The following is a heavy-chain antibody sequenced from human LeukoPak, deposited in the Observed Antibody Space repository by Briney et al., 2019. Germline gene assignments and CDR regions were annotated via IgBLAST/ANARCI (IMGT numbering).Heavy chain of an antibody. Sequence: SETLSLTCAVYGGSFSGYYWSWIRRPPGKGLEWIGEINHSGSTNYNPSLKSRVTISVDTSKNQFSLKLSSVTAADTAVYYCARQEWSYGPLSYWGQGTLVTVSS. J-gene: IGHJ4*02. CDR1: GGSFSGYY. V-gene: IGHV4-34*01. CDR2: INHSGST. CDR3: ARQEWSYGPLSY. D-gene: IGHD5-18*01.